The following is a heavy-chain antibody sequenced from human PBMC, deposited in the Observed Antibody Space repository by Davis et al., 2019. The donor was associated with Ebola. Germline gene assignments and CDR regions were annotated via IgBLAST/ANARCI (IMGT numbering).Heavy chain of an antibody. V-gene: IGHV3-48*04. CDR3: ARDNYGGNSDYFDY. CDR1: GFTFSRYS. D-gene: IGHD4-23*01. Sequence: GESLKISCAASGFTFSRYSMNWVRQAPGKGLEWVSYISRSGYTIYYADSVKGRFTISRDNAKNSLYLQMNSLRAEDTAVYYCARDNYGGNSDYFDYWGQGTLVTVSS. CDR2: ISRSGYTI. J-gene: IGHJ4*02.